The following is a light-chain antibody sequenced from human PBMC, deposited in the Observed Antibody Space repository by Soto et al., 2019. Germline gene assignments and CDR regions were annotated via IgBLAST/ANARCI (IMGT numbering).Light chain of an antibody. CDR3: CAYAATYTYV. V-gene: IGLV2-23*01. Sequence: QSALTQPASVSGSPGQSITISCTGTSNDVGKYNLVSWYQQHPGKAPKVMILQGYKRPSGVSNRFSGSKFGNTASLTISVLQAEDEAEYYCCAYAATYTYVFGTGTKLTVL. CDR2: QGY. J-gene: IGLJ1*01. CDR1: SNDVGKYNL.